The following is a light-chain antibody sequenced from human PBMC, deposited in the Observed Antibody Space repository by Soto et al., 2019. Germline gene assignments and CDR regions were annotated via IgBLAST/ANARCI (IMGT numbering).Light chain of an antibody. J-gene: IGKJ1*01. CDR3: LQHKSYPWT. CDR1: QTISSW. CDR2: DAS. Sequence: GDGITITCRASQTISSWLAWYQQKPGRAPKLLIYDASSLQSEVPSRFSGSGSGTDFTLTISSLQPDDFTTYYCLQHKSYPWTFGQGTKVEIK. V-gene: IGKV1-5*01.